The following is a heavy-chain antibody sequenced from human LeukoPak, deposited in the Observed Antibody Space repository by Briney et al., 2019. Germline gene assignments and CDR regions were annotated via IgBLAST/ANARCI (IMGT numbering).Heavy chain of an antibody. J-gene: IGHJ3*02. CDR2: ISDSGRTT. Sequence: PGGSLRLSCAVSGLTFSNFKMNWVRQAPGKGLEWVSYISDSGRTTFYADSVKGRFTISRDNAKNSLYLQMNSLRAEDTAVYYCARAGLYWKPDAFDIWGQGTMVTVSS. V-gene: IGHV3-48*03. D-gene: IGHD1-1*01. CDR3: ARAGLYWKPDAFDI. CDR1: GLTFSNFK.